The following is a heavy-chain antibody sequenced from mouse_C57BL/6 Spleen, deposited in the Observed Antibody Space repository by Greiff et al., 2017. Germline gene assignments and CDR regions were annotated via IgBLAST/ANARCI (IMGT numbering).Heavy chain of an antibody. CDR2: LNPSTGGT. CDR1: GYSFTGYY. V-gene: IGHV1-42*01. D-gene: IGHD1-1*01. CDR3: ARSYYGSLSWFAY. J-gene: IGHJ3*01. Sequence: VQLKQSGPELVKPGASVKISCKASGYSFTGYYMNWVKQSPEKSLEWIGELNPSTGGTTYNQKFKAKATLTVDKSSSTAYLQLMSLTSEDSAVYYCARSYYGSLSWFAYWGQGTLVTVSA.